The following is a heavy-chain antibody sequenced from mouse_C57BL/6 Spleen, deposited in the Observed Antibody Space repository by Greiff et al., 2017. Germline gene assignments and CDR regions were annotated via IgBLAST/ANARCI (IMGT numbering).Heavy chain of an antibody. CDR2: IYPGDGDT. Sequence: VKLVESGAELVKPGASVKISCKASGYAFSSYWMNWVKQRPGKGLAWIGQIYPGDGDTNYNGKFKGKATLTADKSSSTAYMQLSSLTSEDSAVYFCALYYGSSSWFAYWGQGTLVTVSA. D-gene: IGHD1-1*01. CDR1: GYAFSSYW. J-gene: IGHJ3*01. V-gene: IGHV1-80*01. CDR3: ALYYGSSSWFAY.